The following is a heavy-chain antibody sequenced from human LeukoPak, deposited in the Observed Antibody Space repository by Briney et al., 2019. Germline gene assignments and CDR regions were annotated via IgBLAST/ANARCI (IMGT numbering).Heavy chain of an antibody. CDR3: AKDWGNWGYGYYFDH. D-gene: IGHD7-27*01. J-gene: IGHJ4*02. CDR1: GFTVSSNY. V-gene: IGHV3-30*18. Sequence: GGSLRLSCAASGFTVSSNYMSWVRQAPGKGLEWVAVISYDGNDKYYADSVKGRFTISRDNSKNTLYLEMNSLRPEDTAIYYCAKDWGNWGYGYYFDHWGQGTLVTVSS. CDR2: ISYDGNDK.